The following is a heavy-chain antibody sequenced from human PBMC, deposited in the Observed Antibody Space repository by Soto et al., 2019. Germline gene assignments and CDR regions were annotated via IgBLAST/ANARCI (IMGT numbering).Heavy chain of an antibody. Sequence: GASVKVSCKASVYTFTSCGISWVRQATRRGLEWMGWISAYNGNTNYAQKLQGRVTMTTDTSTSTAYMELRSLRSDDTAVYYCARDEIRGYVFWIGGPPYYYYGMDVWGQGTTVTVSS. D-gene: IGHD3-3*01. CDR3: ARDEIRGYVFWIGGPPYYYYGMDV. CDR1: VYTFTSCG. V-gene: IGHV1-18*01. CDR2: ISAYNGNT. J-gene: IGHJ6*02.